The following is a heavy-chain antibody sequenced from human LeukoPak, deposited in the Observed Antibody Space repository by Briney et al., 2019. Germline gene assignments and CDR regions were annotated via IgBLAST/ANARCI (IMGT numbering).Heavy chain of an antibody. CDR2: INKDGSEE. CDR3: VRWPHCQDF. V-gene: IGHV3-7*03. CDR1: GFTFSDFY. Sequence: GGSLRLSCAAPGFTFSDFYMTWVRQAPGKGLEWVANINKDGSEEKYVDSVKGRFTISRDNAKNSLYLQMSSLRADDTAVYYCVRWPHCQDFWGRGTRVTVSS. J-gene: IGHJ4*02.